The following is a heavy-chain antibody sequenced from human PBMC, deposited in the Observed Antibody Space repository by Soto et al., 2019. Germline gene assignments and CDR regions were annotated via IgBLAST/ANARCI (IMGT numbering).Heavy chain of an antibody. J-gene: IGHJ6*02. Sequence: QVQLVQSGAEVKKPGSSVKVSCKASGGTFSSYAISWVRQAPGQGLEWMGGIIPIFGTANYAQKFQGRVTITADESTSTGYMELSSLRSEDTAVYYCARTLTVTVPLYYYGMDVWGQGTTVTVSS. CDR1: GGTFSSYA. CDR2: IIPIFGTA. D-gene: IGHD4-4*01. CDR3: ARTLTVTVPLYYYGMDV. V-gene: IGHV1-69*01.